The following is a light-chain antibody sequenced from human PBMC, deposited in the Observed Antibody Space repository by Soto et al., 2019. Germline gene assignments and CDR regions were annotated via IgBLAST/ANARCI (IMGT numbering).Light chain of an antibody. CDR1: SSNIGTFA. V-gene: IGLV1-40*01. CDR3: QSSDSRLYGSL. CDR2: GNN. Sequence: VLTQPPSVSGAPGQTVTISCTGDSSNIGTFAVHWYQQLQGTTPKLLIYGNNNRPSGVPDRFSGSKSGTSASLAITGLQPEDEGDYYCQSSDSRLYGSLFGGGTKLTVL. J-gene: IGLJ2*01.